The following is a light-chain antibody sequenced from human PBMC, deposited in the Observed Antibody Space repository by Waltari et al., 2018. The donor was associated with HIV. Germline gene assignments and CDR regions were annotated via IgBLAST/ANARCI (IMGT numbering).Light chain of an antibody. V-gene: IGKV2D-29*02. J-gene: IGKJ2*01. CDR3: MQSLHLLYT. CDR1: QSLKHTDGKTY. CDR2: EVS. Sequence: DIVITQTPPSLSVTPGQPPSFSCNSSQSLKHTDGKTYFYWYLQRPGQSPQVLIYEVSKRYAGVPDRFSGSGSGTHFTLKIARVEAEDVGSYYCMQSLHLLYTFGQGTKLEIK.